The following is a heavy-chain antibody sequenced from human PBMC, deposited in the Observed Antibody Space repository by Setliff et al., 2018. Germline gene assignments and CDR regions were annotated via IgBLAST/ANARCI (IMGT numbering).Heavy chain of an antibody. V-gene: IGHV4-59*01. J-gene: IGHJ4*02. Sequence: SETLSLTCTVSGGSISTYYWSWIRQPPGKGLEWIGYVYYSGIANYSPSLRSRLTISVDTSKNQFSLKLRSVTAADTAVYYCARGGTFRYFDYWGQGTRVTVSS. CDR3: ARGGTFRYFDY. CDR2: VYYSGIA. D-gene: IGHD5-12*01. CDR1: GGSISTYY.